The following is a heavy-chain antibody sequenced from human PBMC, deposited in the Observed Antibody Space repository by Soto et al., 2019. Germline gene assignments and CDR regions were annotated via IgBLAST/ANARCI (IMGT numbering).Heavy chain of an antibody. CDR2: ISGSGGST. V-gene: IGHV3-23*01. D-gene: IGHD6-13*01. CDR3: AKDLSRYSSSWYNWFDP. Sequence: GGSLRLSCAASGFTFSSYAMSWVRQAPGKGLEWVSAISGSGGSTYYADSVKGRFTISRDNSKNTLYLQMNSLRAEDTAVYYFAKDLSRYSSSWYNWFDPWGQGTLVTVSS. CDR1: GFTFSSYA. J-gene: IGHJ5*02.